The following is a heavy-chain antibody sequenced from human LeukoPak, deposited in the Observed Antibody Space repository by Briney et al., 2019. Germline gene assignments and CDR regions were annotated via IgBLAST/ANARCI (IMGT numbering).Heavy chain of an antibody. CDR3: ARVRDSSGYYTSPLD. J-gene: IGHJ4*02. CDR2: IIPIFGTA. V-gene: IGHV1-69*13. Sequence: SVKVSCKASGGTFRSYAIRWVRQAPGQGLEWMGGIIPIFGTANYAQKFQGRVTITADESTSTAYMELSSLRSEDTAVYYCARVRDSSGYYTSPLDWGQGTLVTVSS. D-gene: IGHD3-22*01. CDR1: GGTFRSYA.